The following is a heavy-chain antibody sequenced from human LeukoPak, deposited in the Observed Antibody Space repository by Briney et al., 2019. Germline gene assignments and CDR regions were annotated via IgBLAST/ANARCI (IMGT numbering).Heavy chain of an antibody. CDR1: GGSISSYY. CDR2: IYYSGST. J-gene: IGHJ3*02. CDR3: ARAASTLYFDSTHDAFDI. V-gene: IGHV4-59*01. Sequence: SETLSLTCTVSGGSISSYYWSWIRQPPGKGLEWIGYIYYSGSTNYNPSLKSRVTISVDTSKSQFSLKLSSVTAADTAVYYCARAASTLYFDSTHDAFDIWGQGTMVTVSS. D-gene: IGHD3-9*01.